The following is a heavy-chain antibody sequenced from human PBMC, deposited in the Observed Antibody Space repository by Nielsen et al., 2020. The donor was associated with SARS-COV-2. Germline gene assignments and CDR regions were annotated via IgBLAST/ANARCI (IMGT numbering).Heavy chain of an antibody. CDR1: GFTFSLYH. J-gene: IGHJ3*01. V-gene: IGHV3-21*01. CDR2: IDSSSNYI. Sequence: GGSLRLSCVTSGFTFSLYHMSWLRQAPGKGLGWVAAIDSSSNYIYYLDTMKGRLTISRDNAKSSLYLQMDSLRAEDTAVYYCARRWYGSGSDREAFDVWGRGTMVTVSS. CDR3: ARRWYGSGSDREAFDV. D-gene: IGHD3-10*01.